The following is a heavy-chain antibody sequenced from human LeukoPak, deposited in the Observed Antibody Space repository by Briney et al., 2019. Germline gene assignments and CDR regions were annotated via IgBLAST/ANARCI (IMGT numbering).Heavy chain of an antibody. CDR2: FNWNGGST. V-gene: IGHV3-20*04. Sequence: GESLRLSCAASGFIFDDHGMTWVRQVPGKGLEWVSGFNWNGGSTGYVDSVKGRFTISRDNAKNVLFLQMNNLRAEDTAFYYCARGEWDLRDWGQGTLVIVSS. J-gene: IGHJ4*02. D-gene: IGHD1-26*01. CDR1: GFIFDDHG. CDR3: ARGEWDLRD.